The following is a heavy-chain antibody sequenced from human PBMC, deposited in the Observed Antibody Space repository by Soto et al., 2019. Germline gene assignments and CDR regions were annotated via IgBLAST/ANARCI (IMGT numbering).Heavy chain of an antibody. CDR1: GFSLSTSGVG. Sequence: QITLKESGPTLVKPTQTLTLTCTFSGFSLSTSGVGVGWIRQPPGKALEWLALIYWDDDKRYSPSLKSRLTIPKDTSKNQVVLTMTNMDPVDTATYYCAHRRMEVRGGGDYFDYWGQGTLVTVSS. CDR2: IYWDDDK. V-gene: IGHV2-5*02. CDR3: AHRRMEVRGGGDYFDY. J-gene: IGHJ4*02. D-gene: IGHD3-10*01.